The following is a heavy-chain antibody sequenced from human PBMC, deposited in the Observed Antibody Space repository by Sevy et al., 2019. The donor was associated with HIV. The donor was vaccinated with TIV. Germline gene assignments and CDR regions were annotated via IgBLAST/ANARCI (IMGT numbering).Heavy chain of an antibody. Sequence: SETLSLTCTVSGGSISSGDYYWSWIRQPPGKGLEWIGYIYYSGSTYYNPSLKSRVTVSVDTSKNQCSLKVSDVTAADRAGDYCARDVGGYSYGYGVFAFDIWGQGTMVTVSS. J-gene: IGHJ3*02. CDR2: IYYSGST. CDR1: GGSISSGDYY. D-gene: IGHD5-18*01. CDR3: ARDVGGYSYGYGVFAFDI. V-gene: IGHV4-30-4*01.